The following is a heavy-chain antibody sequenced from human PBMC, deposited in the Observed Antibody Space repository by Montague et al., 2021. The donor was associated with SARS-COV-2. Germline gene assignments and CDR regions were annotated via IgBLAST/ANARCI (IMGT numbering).Heavy chain of an antibody. V-gene: IGHV4-59*01. CDR1: GCSFSHYY. J-gene: IGHJ6*02. Sequence: SETLSLTCAVYGCSFSHYYWSWIRQPPGRGLEWIGYIYSSGNADYSPSLKSRVTISLATSNHQFSLKVTSVTAADTAVYYCARGGGYYNYGLDVWGQGTTVTVSS. CDR3: ARGGGYYNYGLDV. CDR2: IYSSGNA. D-gene: IGHD3-22*01.